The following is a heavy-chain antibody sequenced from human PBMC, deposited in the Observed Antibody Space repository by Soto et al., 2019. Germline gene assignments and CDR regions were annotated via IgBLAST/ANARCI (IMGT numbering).Heavy chain of an antibody. V-gene: IGHV2-26*01. CDR3: PRINKWPGPPPAP. CDR1: GFSLSNARMG. D-gene: IGHD5-12*01. CDR2: IFSNDEK. Sequence: QVTLKESGPVLVKPTETLTLTCTVSGFSLSNARMGVSWIRQPSGKALEWLAHIFSNDEKSYSTSLKSRLTFPKDTPKSQVVLTMTNMDPGDTATYYCPRINKWPGPPPAPWGGEPLVPVPT. J-gene: IGHJ5*02.